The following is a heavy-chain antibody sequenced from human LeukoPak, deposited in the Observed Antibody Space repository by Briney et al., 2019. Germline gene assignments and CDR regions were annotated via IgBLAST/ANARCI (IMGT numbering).Heavy chain of an antibody. V-gene: IGHV1-3*01. CDR2: INAGNGNT. D-gene: IGHD2-15*01. CDR3: ARGALKYCSGGSCYVY. Sequence: ASVKVSCKASGYTFTSYAMHWVRQAPGQRLEWMGWINAGNGNTKYSQKFQGRVTITRDTSASTAYMELSSLRSEDTAVYYCARGALKYCSGGSCYVYWGQGILVTVSS. CDR1: GYTFTSYA. J-gene: IGHJ4*02.